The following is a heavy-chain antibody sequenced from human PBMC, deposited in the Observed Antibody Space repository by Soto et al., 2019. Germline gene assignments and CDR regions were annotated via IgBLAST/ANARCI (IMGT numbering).Heavy chain of an antibody. CDR1: GYSFTSYW. CDR3: ARAGGSGSYYNVFWFDP. J-gene: IGHJ5*02. Sequence: GESLKISCKGSGYSFTSYWIGWVRQMPGKGLEWMGIIYPGDSDTRYSPSFQGQVTISADKSISTAYLQWSSLKASDTAMYYCARAGGSGSYYNVFWFDPWGQGTLVPVSS. CDR2: IYPGDSDT. D-gene: IGHD3-10*01. V-gene: IGHV5-51*01.